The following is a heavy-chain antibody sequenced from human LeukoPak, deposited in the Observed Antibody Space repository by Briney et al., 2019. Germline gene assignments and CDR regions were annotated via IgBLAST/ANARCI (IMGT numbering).Heavy chain of an antibody. Sequence: SVKVSCKASGGTFSGYAIAWVRQAPGQGLEWMGGIIPIFGTANYAQKFQGRVTITTDESTSTAYMELSSLRSEDTAVYYCARETGVPAATKYYYYYYMDVWGKGTTVTVSS. CDR3: ARETGVPAATKYYYYYYMDV. CDR1: GGTFSGYA. J-gene: IGHJ6*03. CDR2: IIPIFGTA. D-gene: IGHD2-2*01. V-gene: IGHV1-69*05.